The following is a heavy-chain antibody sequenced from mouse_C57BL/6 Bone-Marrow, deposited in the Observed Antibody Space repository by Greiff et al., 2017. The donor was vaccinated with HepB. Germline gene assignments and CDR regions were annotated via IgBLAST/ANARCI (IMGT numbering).Heavy chain of an antibody. J-gene: IGHJ3*01. CDR2: ISDGGSYT. V-gene: IGHV5-4*01. CDR1: GFTFSSYA. D-gene: IGHD3-2*02. CDR3: ARDPRQLRLTY. Sequence: DVMLVESGGGLVKPGGSLKLSCAASGFTFSSYAMSWVRQTPEKRLEWVATISDGGSYTYYPDNVKGRFTISRDNAKNNLYLQMSHLKSEDTAMYYCARDPRQLRLTYWGQGTLVTVSA.